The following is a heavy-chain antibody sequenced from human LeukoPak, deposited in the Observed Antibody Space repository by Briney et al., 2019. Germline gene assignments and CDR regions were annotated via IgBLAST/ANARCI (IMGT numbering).Heavy chain of an antibody. V-gene: IGHV1-18*01. CDR3: ARDHGTTQPYYLDF. J-gene: IGHJ4*02. D-gene: IGHD4-17*01. CDR2: ISTYNAKT. Sequence: ASVKVSCKASGYTFSNYGISWVRQAPGQGLEWMGWISTYNAKTNYAQNFHGRVTMTTDTSTTIVYMELRSLTSDDTAVYYCARDHGTTQPYYLDFWGQGTLVTVSS. CDR1: GYTFSNYG.